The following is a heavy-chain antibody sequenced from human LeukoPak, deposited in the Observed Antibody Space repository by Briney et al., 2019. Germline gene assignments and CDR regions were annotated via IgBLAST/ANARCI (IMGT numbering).Heavy chain of an antibody. D-gene: IGHD1-26*01. Sequence: GGSLRLSCAASGVTFRSYAMSWVRQAPGKGLEWVSAISGSGRDTYYADSVKGRFTISRDTSKNTLYLQMNTLRAEDTAVYYCAKVISSGSYYYFHYWGQGTPATVSS. CDR2: ISGSGRDT. J-gene: IGHJ4*02. V-gene: IGHV3-23*01. CDR3: AKVISSGSYYYFHY. CDR1: GVTFRSYA.